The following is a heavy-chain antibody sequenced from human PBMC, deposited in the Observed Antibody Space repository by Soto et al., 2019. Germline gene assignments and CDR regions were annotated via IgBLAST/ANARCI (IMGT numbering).Heavy chain of an antibody. CDR2: IKSDGTSQ. CDR1: GFTFRSYG. D-gene: IGHD3-3*01. Sequence: GGSLRLSCEASGFTFRSYGMHWVRQAPGKGLEWVAVIKSDGTSQYYSDSVEGRFFISRDNRKNTLFLQMNNLRPDDTAVYYCAKPRSSLEWRPLDPSGHAPFVTVSS. V-gene: IGHV3-30*02. J-gene: IGHJ5*02. CDR3: AKPRSSLEWRPLDP.